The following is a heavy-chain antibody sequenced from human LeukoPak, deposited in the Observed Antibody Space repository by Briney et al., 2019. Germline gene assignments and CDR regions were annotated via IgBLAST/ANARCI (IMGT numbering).Heavy chain of an antibody. V-gene: IGHV1-2*06. J-gene: IGHJ5*02. Sequence: GASVKVSCKASGYTFIGYFMHWVRQAPGQGLEWVGRINPNTGGTNYAQRFQGRVTMTRETTISTAYMELSRLRSDDTAVYYCARDSRGTIVGAIFDPWGQGTLVTVSS. D-gene: IGHD1-26*01. CDR2: INPNTGGT. CDR1: GYTFIGYF. CDR3: ARDSRGTIVGAIFDP.